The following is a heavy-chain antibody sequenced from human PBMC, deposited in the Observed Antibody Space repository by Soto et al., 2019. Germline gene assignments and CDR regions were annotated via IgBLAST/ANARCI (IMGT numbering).Heavy chain of an antibody. D-gene: IGHD1-26*01. CDR3: ARGRPILGAMTFFDY. Sequence: QVQLQESGPGLVKPSQTLSPTCTVSGHSVSSGIYLWTWIRQHPGRGLEWIGYISYSGVTYYNPSLKSRVSMSADTSQHQFSLKLSSVTAADTAVYYCARGRPILGAMTFFDYWGRGALVAVSS. V-gene: IGHV4-31*03. CDR2: ISYSGVT. CDR1: GHSVSSGIYL. J-gene: IGHJ4*02.